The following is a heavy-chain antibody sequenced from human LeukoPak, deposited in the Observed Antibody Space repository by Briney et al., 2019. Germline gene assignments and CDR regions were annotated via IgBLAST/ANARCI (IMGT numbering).Heavy chain of an antibody. CDR3: AKEYYDILTGLYYFDY. V-gene: IGHV1-8*03. J-gene: IGHJ4*02. CDR1: GYTFTSYD. Sequence: GASVKVSCKASGYTFTSYDINWVRQATGQGLEWMGWMSPNSGNTGYAQKFQDRVTITRNTSISTAYMELNSLRSEDTAVYYCAKEYYDILTGLYYFDYWGQGTLVTVSS. CDR2: MSPNSGNT. D-gene: IGHD3-9*01.